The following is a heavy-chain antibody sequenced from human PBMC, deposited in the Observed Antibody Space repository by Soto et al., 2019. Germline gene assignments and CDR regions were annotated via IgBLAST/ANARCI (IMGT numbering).Heavy chain of an antibody. V-gene: IGHV3-66*01. CDR2: IYSGGST. Sequence: GGSLRLSCAASGFTVSSNYMSWVRQAPGKGLEWVSVIYSGGSTYYADSVKGRFTISRDNSKNTLYLQMNSLRAEDTAVYYCARGITIFGVVIEALDYWGQGTLVTVSS. J-gene: IGHJ4*02. CDR3: ARGITIFGVVIEALDY. CDR1: GFTVSSNY. D-gene: IGHD3-3*01.